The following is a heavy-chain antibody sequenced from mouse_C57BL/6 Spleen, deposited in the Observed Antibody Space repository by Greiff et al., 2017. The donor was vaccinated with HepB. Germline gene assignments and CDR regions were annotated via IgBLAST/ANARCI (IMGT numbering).Heavy chain of an antibody. J-gene: IGHJ4*01. D-gene: IGHD2-2*01. CDR1: GYTFTSYW. V-gene: IGHV1-64*01. CDR2: IHPNSGST. Sequence: QVQLQQPGAELVKPGASVKLSCKASGYTFTSYWMHWVKQRPGQGLEWIGMIHPNSGSTNYNEKFKSKATLTVDKSSSTAYMQLSSLTSEDSAVYYCARSEWLRDAMDYWGQGTSVTVSS. CDR3: ARSEWLRDAMDY.